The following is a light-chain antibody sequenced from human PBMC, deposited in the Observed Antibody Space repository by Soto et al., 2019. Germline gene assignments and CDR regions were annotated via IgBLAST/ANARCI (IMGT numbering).Light chain of an antibody. V-gene: IGKV3-15*01. J-gene: IGKJ5*01. CDR3: QQRSNWPSIT. CDR2: DAS. Sequence: EIVMTQSPATLSVSPGERVTLSCRASQSAVSNLAWYQQKPGQTPRLLIYDASTRATDIPARFSGSGSGTDFTLTISSLLSEDFAVYYCQQRSNWPSITFGQGTRLEIK. CDR1: QSAVSN.